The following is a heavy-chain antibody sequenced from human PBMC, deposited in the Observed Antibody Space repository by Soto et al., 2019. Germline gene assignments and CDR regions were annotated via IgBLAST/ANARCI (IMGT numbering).Heavy chain of an antibody. D-gene: IGHD1-26*01. J-gene: IGHJ4*02. CDR2: IYHSGST. Sequence: SETLSLTCAVSGGSISSGGYSWSWIRQPPGKGLEWIGYIYHSGSTNYNPSLKSRVTISVDRSKNQFSLKLSSVTAADTAVYYCARAGVVGATALDYWGQGTLVTVSS. CDR1: GGSISSGGYS. V-gene: IGHV4-30-2*01. CDR3: ARAGVVGATALDY.